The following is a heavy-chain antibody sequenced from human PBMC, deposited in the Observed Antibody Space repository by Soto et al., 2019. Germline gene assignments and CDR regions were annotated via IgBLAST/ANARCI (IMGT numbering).Heavy chain of an antibody. CDR2: IYYSGST. Sequence: TLSPTCPVSGASIRSGSHYWSWIRQHPGKGLEWIGYIYYSGSTYYNPSLKSRITISISTSKNQFSLKLTSVTAADTAVYYCAREGGDGIDYWGQGTLVTV. D-gene: IGHD3-16*01. V-gene: IGHV4-31*03. J-gene: IGHJ4*02. CDR1: GASIRSGSHY. CDR3: AREGGDGIDY.